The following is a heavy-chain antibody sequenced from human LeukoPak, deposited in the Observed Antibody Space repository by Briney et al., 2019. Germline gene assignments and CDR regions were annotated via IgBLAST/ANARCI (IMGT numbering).Heavy chain of an antibody. Sequence: GGSLRLSCAASGFTFDGYAMHWVRQAPGKGLEWVSLISGDGVTTYYADSVKGRFTISRDNSKNSLYLQMNSLRTEDTALYYCARDTYPDERWLQLPTGYWGQGTLITVSS. J-gene: IGHJ4*02. CDR1: GFTFDGYA. CDR3: ARDTYPDERWLQLPTGY. V-gene: IGHV3-43*02. CDR2: ISGDGVTT. D-gene: IGHD5-24*01.